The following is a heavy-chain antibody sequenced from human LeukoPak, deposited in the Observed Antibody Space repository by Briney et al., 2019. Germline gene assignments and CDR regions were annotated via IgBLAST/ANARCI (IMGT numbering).Heavy chain of an antibody. J-gene: IGHJ4*02. CDR3: ARSRQYLGYCSSTSCLEIDY. D-gene: IGHD2-2*01. V-gene: IGHV1-2*02. CDR1: GYTFTGYY. CDR2: INPNSGGT. Sequence: ASVKVSCKASGYTFTGYYMHWVRQAPGQGLEWMGWINPNSGGTNYAQKFQGRVTMTRDTSISTAYMELSRLRSDDTAVYYCARSRQYLGYCSSTSCLEIDYWGQGTLVTVSS.